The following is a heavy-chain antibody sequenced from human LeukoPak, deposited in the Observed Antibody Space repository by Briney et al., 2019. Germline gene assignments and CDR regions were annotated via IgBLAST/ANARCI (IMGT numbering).Heavy chain of an antibody. CDR1: GYTFTGYY. D-gene: IGHD6-13*01. V-gene: IGHV1-2*02. J-gene: IGHJ4*02. Sequence: ASVKVSCKASGYTFTGYYMQWVRQAPGQGLEWMGWINPNSGGTNYAQKFQGRVTMTRDTSISTAYMELSRLRSDDTAVYYCAREWDSSSWSPAFDYWGQGTLVTVSS. CDR3: AREWDSSSWSPAFDY. CDR2: INPNSGGT.